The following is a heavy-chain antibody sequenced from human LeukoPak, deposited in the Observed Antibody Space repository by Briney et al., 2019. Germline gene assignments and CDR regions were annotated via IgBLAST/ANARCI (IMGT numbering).Heavy chain of an antibody. CDR2: ISAFSTYV. D-gene: IGHD6-19*01. J-gene: IGHJ4*02. CDR1: GFKFSDYS. Sequence: GGSLRLSCAASGFKFSDYSMNWVRQVPGKGLEWVASISAFSTYVYYPDSVKGRFTVSRDNARNSVYLQLDSLRDEDTALYFCARASYWFESSGHPQHHYFDYWGQGTMVVLSS. V-gene: IGHV3-21*01. CDR3: ARASYWFESSGHPQHHYFDY.